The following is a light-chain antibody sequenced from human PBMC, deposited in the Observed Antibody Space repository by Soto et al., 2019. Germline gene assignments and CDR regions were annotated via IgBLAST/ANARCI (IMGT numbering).Light chain of an antibody. Sequence: QSVLTQPPSVSAAPGQKVTISCSGSNSNIGKNYVSWYQQLPGTAPKLLIYDDDQRPSGIPDRFSGSKSGASATLDITGLQTGDEADYYCGTWDSGLSAGPVFGGGTKLTVL. J-gene: IGLJ3*02. CDR2: DDD. CDR1: NSNIGKNY. V-gene: IGLV1-51*01. CDR3: GTWDSGLSAGPV.